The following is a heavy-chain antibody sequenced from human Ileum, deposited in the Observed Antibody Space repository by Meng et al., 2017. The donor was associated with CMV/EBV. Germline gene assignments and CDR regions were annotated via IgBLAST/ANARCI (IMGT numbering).Heavy chain of an antibody. J-gene: IGHJ4*02. CDR2: ISGSGGDV. V-gene: IGHV3-11*01. Sequence: LRLSCAASGFTFSDCYMNWVRPTPGKGLEYISYISGSGGDVSYTDSVRGRFTISRDNAKNTLYLQMNSLRAEDTAVYYCTRFARLSDYWGQGTLVTVSS. CDR1: GFTFSDCY. CDR3: TRFARLSDY.